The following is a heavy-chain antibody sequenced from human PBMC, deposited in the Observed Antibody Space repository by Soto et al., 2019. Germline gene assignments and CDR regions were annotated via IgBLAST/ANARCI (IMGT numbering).Heavy chain of an antibody. CDR2: IYHSGST. CDR1: GDSISSSNW. J-gene: IGHJ4*02. D-gene: IGHD6-19*01. V-gene: IGHV4-4*02. Sequence: QVQLQESGPGLVKPSGTLSLTCAVSGDSISSSNWWTWVRQSPGRGLEWIGEIYHSGSTSYNPSLKSRGTISVDKSKNHFSLNLSSVTAADTAVYYCATNAVAGTPIDYWGQGTLVTVSS. CDR3: ATNAVAGTPIDY.